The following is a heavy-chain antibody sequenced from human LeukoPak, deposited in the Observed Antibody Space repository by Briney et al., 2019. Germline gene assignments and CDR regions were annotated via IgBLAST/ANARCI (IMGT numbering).Heavy chain of an antibody. CDR2: INTDGSTT. V-gene: IGHV3-74*01. CDR3: ARSSGYLDY. CDR1: GFTFSSYW. D-gene: IGHD3-22*01. Sequence: GGSRRLSCAAPGFTFSSYWMHWVRQAPGKGPVWVSHINTDGSTTNYADSVKGRFTISRDNAKNTPYLQINSLRGEDTAVYYCARSSGYLDYWGQGTPVTVSS. J-gene: IGHJ4*02.